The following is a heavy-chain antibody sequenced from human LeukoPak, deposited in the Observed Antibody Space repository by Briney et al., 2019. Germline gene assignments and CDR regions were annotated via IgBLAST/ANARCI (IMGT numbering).Heavy chain of an antibody. J-gene: IGHJ4*02. Sequence: PGGSLRLSCAASGFTFSKYGMHWVRQAPGKGLEWVAVTSFVGSRKYYADSMKGRFTISRDNSKNTVFLQMNSLRAEDTAVYYCARSRLDASTRGFFAFWGQGTLLTVSS. V-gene: IGHV3-30*03. D-gene: IGHD3-10*01. CDR1: GFTFSKYG. CDR3: ARSRLDASTRGFFAF. CDR2: TSFVGSRK.